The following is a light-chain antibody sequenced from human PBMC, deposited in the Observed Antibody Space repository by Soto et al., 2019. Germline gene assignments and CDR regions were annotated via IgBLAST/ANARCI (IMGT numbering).Light chain of an antibody. V-gene: IGKV3-15*01. CDR1: QSVSRN. CDR2: SAS. Sequence: EIVLTQSPATLSVSPGERATLSCRASQSVSRNLAWYQQKPGQAPRLLIYSASTRATGIPARFSGSASGTEFTLTTSSLQSEDSAVYYCQQYDDWQTFGQGTKV. CDR3: QQYDDWQT. J-gene: IGKJ1*01.